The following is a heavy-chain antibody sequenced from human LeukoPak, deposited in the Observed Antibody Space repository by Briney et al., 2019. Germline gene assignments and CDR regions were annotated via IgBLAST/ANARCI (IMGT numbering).Heavy chain of an antibody. Sequence: GGSLRLSCAASGFTFSSYWMHWVRQAPGKGLVWVSRINSDGSSTSYADSVKGRFAISRDNAKNSLYLQMNSLRAEDTAVYYCARDLQGWFGPNLLYYFDYWGQGTLVTVSS. CDR3: ARDLQGWFGPNLLYYFDY. CDR2: INSDGSST. D-gene: IGHD3-10*01. CDR1: GFTFSSYW. V-gene: IGHV3-74*01. J-gene: IGHJ4*02.